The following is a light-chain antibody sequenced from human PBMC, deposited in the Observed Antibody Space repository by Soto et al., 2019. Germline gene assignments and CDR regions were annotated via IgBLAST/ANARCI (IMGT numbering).Light chain of an antibody. CDR2: GAS. CDR3: HNFCDSSFT. Sequence: EIVLLQSPDTLSLSPGEMATLSCRASATISSHYIDWYQQKPGQAHRLLIFGASTRATGIPDRFICSWSGTYFTLTISRLEPDDFAVYYCHNFCDSSFTVGPGSKVDIK. J-gene: IGKJ3*01. CDR1: ATISSHY. V-gene: IGKV3-20*01.